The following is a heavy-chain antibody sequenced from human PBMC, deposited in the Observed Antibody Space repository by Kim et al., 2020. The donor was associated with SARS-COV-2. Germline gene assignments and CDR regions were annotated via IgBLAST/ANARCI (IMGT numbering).Heavy chain of an antibody. Sequence: ASVKVSCKASGYPFTSHYMHWVRQAPGQGPEWMGTINPSGVRTNYAQKFRGRVTMTRDSSTSTVNMELSSLTSEDTAVYFCAREALSDGKNCDFWGQGTLVTVSS. CDR3: AREALSDGKNCDF. CDR2: INPSGVRT. J-gene: IGHJ4*02. V-gene: IGHV1-46*01. CDR1: GYPFTSHY. D-gene: IGHD1-1*01.